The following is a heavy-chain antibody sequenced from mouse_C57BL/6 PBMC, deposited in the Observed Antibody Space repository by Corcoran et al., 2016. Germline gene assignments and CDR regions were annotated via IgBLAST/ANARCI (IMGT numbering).Heavy chain of an antibody. Sequence: EVQLQQSGPELVKPGASVKISCKASGYTFTDYYMNWVKQSHGKSLEWIGDINPNNGGTSYNQKFKGKATLTVDKSSSTAYMELRSLTSEDSAVYYCARGIIKNAMDDWGQGTSVTVSS. CDR3: ARGIIKNAMDD. J-gene: IGHJ4*01. V-gene: IGHV1-26*01. CDR2: INPNNGGT. D-gene: IGHD1-1*01. CDR1: GYTFTDYY.